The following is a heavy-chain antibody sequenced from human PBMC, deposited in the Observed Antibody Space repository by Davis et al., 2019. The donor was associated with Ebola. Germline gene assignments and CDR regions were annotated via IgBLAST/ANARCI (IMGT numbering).Heavy chain of an antibody. V-gene: IGHV1-3*01. D-gene: IGHD6-13*01. CDR2: INAGNGNT. CDR1: GYTFTSYA. CDR3: ARDRSSWYGVIYYFDY. J-gene: IGHJ4*02. Sequence: ASVKVSCKASGYTFTSYAMHWVRQAPGQRLEWMGWINAGNGNTKYSQKFQGRVTITRDTSASTAYMELSSLRSEDTAVYYCARDRSSWYGVIYYFDYWGQGTLVTVSS.